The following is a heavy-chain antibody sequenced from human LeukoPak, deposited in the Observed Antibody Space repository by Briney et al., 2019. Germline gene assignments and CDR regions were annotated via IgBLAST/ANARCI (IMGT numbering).Heavy chain of an antibody. Sequence: ASVTVSCMASGYTFTGYYMHWVRQAPGQGLEWMGWINPNSGGTNYAQKFQGRVTMTRNTSISTAYMELSRLRSDDTAVYYCARDHRDYGDYGDWGQGTLVTVSS. D-gene: IGHD4-17*01. CDR2: INPNSGGT. V-gene: IGHV1-2*02. CDR1: GYTFTGYY. CDR3: ARDHRDYGDYGD. J-gene: IGHJ4*02.